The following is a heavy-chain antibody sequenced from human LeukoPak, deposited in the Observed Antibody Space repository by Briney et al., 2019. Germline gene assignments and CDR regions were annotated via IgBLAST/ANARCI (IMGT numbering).Heavy chain of an antibody. CDR3: ATSYYGSGTYYPNPLDY. J-gene: IGHJ4*02. Sequence: ASVKVSCKASGYTFTSYGISWVRQAPGQGLEWMGWINPNSGGTNYAQKFQGRVTMTRDTSISTAYMELSRLRSDDTAVYYCATSYYGSGTYYPNPLDYWGQGTLVTVSS. CDR2: INPNSGGT. V-gene: IGHV1-2*02. CDR1: GYTFTSYG. D-gene: IGHD3-10*01.